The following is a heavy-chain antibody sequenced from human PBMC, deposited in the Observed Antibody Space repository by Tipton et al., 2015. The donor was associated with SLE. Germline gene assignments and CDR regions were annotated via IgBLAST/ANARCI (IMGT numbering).Heavy chain of an antibody. CDR1: GDSIISSSYY. Sequence: TLSLTCSVSGDSIISSSYYWGWIRQPPGKGLEWIGSMYYSGSTYYNPSLKSRVTISVDTSKNQFSLKLTPVTAADTALYYCARCTIFGVVRGSFDSWGQGTLVTVS. D-gene: IGHD3-3*01. CDR3: ARCTIFGVVRGSFDS. CDR2: MYYSGST. J-gene: IGHJ4*02. V-gene: IGHV4-39*07.